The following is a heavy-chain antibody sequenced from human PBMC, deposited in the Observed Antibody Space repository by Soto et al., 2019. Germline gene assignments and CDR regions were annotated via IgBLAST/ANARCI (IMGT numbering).Heavy chain of an antibody. J-gene: IGHJ4*02. CDR3: ARASFSSSWEAGGY. CDR1: GGSISSSNW. Sequence: QVQLQESGPGLVKPSGTLSLTCAVSGGSISSSNWWSWVRQPPGKGLEWIGELYHSGSTNYNPSLKSRVTISVDKSKNQFSLKLSAVTAADTAVYYCARASFSSSWEAGGYWGQGTLVTVSS. CDR2: LYHSGST. V-gene: IGHV4-4*02. D-gene: IGHD6-13*01.